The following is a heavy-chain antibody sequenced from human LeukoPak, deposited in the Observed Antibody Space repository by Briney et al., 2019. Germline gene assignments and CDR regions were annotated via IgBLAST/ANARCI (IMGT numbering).Heavy chain of an antibody. Sequence: ASVKVSCKASGNTFTNYAMNWVRQAPGQGLEWMGWINTNTGNPTYAQGFTGRFVFSLDTSVSTAYLQISSLKAEDTAVYYCAREPNGLAAAKPGQVDYWGQGTLVTVSS. CDR2: INTNTGNP. CDR3: AREPNGLAAAKPGQVDY. CDR1: GNTFTNYA. V-gene: IGHV7-4-1*02. J-gene: IGHJ4*02. D-gene: IGHD6-13*01.